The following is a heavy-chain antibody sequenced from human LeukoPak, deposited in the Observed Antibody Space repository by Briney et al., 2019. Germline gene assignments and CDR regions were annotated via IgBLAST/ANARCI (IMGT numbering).Heavy chain of an antibody. J-gene: IGHJ4*02. Sequence: GGSRRFSCAASGFTFGSYWMSWVRKAPGKGLEWVANIKQDGSEKYYVDSVKGRFTISRDNAKNSLYLQMNSLRAEDTAVYYCARDLDYLDYWGQGTLVTVSS. CDR3: ARDLDYLDY. CDR1: GFTFGSYW. V-gene: IGHV3-7*04. CDR2: IKQDGSEK.